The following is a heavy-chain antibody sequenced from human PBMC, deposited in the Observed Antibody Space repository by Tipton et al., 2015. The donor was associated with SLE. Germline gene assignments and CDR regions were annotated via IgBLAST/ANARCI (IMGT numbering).Heavy chain of an antibody. V-gene: IGHV4-30-2*01. Sequence: TLSLTCAVSGGSISSGYYSWSWIRQPPGKGLEWVGFIYHSGSTHYTPSLKSRVTISVDRSKNQFSLKLSSVTAADTAVYYCAAGEMATTPGYWGQGTLVTVSS. CDR2: IYHSGST. CDR1: GGSISSGYYS. J-gene: IGHJ4*02. CDR3: AAGEMATTPGY. D-gene: IGHD5-24*01.